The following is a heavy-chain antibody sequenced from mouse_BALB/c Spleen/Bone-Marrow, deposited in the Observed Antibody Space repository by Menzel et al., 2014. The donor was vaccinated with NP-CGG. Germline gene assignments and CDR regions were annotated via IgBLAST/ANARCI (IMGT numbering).Heavy chain of an antibody. V-gene: IGHV1-67*01. CDR2: ISTYSGNT. J-gene: IGHJ4*01. CDR1: GYTFTAYA. Sequence: VKLVESGPELVRPGVSVKISCKGSGYTFTAYAMHWVKQSHAKSLEWIGVISTYSGNTNYNQKFKGKATMTVDKSSSTAYMELARLTSEDSAIYYCARSEYGNSYAMDYWGQRTSVTVSS. D-gene: IGHD2-10*02. CDR3: ARSEYGNSYAMDY.